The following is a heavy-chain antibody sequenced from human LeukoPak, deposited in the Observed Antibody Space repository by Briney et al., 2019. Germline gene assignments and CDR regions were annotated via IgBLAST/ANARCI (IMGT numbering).Heavy chain of an antibody. D-gene: IGHD3-22*01. J-gene: IGHJ3*02. CDR3: ARDYYDNSGFGAFDI. CDR2: INPNSGGT. Sequence: ASVKVSCKASGYTFTAHYMHWVQQAPGHGLEWMGWINPNSGGTKYAQNFQGRVTMTRDTSIRTVCMELSRLRSDDTAVYYCARDYYDNSGFGAFDIWGQGTMVTVSS. V-gene: IGHV1-2*02. CDR1: GYTFTAHY.